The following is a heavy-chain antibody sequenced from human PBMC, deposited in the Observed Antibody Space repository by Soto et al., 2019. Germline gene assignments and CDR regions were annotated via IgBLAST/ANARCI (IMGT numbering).Heavy chain of an antibody. J-gene: IGHJ6*02. CDR1: GYTFTSYY. D-gene: IGHD5-12*01. V-gene: IGHV1-46*01. CDR2: INPSGGST. Sequence: AASVKVSCKASGYTFTSYYMHWVRQAPGQGLEWMGIINPSGGSTSYAQKFQGRVTMTRDTSTSTVYMELSSLRSEDTAVYYCARDRQMATSKYYYYGMDVWGQGTTVTVSS. CDR3: ARDRQMATSKYYYYGMDV.